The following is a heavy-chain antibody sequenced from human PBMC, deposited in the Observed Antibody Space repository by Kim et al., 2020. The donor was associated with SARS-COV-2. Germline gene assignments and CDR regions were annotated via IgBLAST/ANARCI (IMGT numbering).Heavy chain of an antibody. CDR1: GYTFTSYA. Sequence: ASVKVSCKASGYTFTSYAMHWVRQAPGQRLEWMGWINAGNGNTKYSQKFQGRVTITRDTSASTAYMELSSLRSEDTAVYYCARDLGNYYGSGSYPLMYYYYGMDVWGQGTTVTVSS. D-gene: IGHD3-10*01. V-gene: IGHV1-3*01. CDR2: INAGNGNT. J-gene: IGHJ6*02. CDR3: ARDLGNYYGSGSYPLMYYYYGMDV.